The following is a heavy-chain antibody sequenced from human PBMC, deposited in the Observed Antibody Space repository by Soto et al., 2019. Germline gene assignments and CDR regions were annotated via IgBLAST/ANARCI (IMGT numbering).Heavy chain of an antibody. V-gene: IGHV1-69*01. CDR2: IIPIFGTA. J-gene: IGHJ4*02. D-gene: IGHD6-19*01. Sequence: QVQLVQSGAEVKKPGSSVKVSCKASGGTFRNYAISWVRQAPGQGLEWMGGIIPIFGTANYAQKFQGRVTITADESTSTAFMELSSLRSEDTAVYYYARDLAVAGQYSFDYCGQGTLVTVSS. CDR3: ARDLAVAGQYSFDY. CDR1: GGTFRNYA.